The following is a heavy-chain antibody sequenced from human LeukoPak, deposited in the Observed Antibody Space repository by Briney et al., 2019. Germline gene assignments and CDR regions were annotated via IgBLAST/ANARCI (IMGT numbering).Heavy chain of an antibody. J-gene: IGHJ4*02. V-gene: IGHV4-30-4*01. D-gene: IGHD4-17*01. CDR2: IYYSGST. CDR3: AREGGDYPTACFDY. Sequence: PSETLSLTCTVSGGSISSGDYYWSWIRQPPGKGLEWIGYIYYSGSTYYNPSLKSRVTISVDTSKNQFSLKLSSVTAADTAVYYCAREGGDYPTACFDYWGQGTLVTVSS. CDR1: GGSISSGDYY.